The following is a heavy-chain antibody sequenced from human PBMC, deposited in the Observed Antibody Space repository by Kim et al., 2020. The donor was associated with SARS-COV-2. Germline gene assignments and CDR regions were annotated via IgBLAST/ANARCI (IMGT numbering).Heavy chain of an antibody. V-gene: IGHV4-39*01. CDR1: GGSISSSSYY. D-gene: IGHD6-13*01. Sequence: SETLSLTCTVSGGSISSSSYYWGWIRQPPGKGLEWIGSIYYSGSTYYNPSLKSRVTISVDTSKNQFSLKLSSVTAADTAVYYCARHSGIAAAEFDPWGQGTLVTVSS. CDR3: ARHSGIAAAEFDP. CDR2: IYYSGST. J-gene: IGHJ5*02.